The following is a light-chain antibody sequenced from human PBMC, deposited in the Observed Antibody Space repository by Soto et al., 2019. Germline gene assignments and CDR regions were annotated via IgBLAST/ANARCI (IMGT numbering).Light chain of an antibody. Sequence: EVVLTQSPATLSLSPGERATLSCRASQSVSSYLAWYQQKPGQAPRLLIYGASDRTTGIPARFSGSGSGTDFTLTISSLEPEDFAVYFCQQRSSWPWTFGQGTKLEIK. CDR2: GAS. CDR1: QSVSSY. J-gene: IGKJ2*02. CDR3: QQRSSWPWT. V-gene: IGKV3-11*01.